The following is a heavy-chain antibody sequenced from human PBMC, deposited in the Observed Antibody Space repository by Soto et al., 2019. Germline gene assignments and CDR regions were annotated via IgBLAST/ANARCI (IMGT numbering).Heavy chain of an antibody. V-gene: IGHV6-1*01. CDR2: TYYRSKWYN. CDR1: GDSVSGNSAA. Sequence: SQTLSLTCAVSGDSVSGNSAAWNWIRQSPSRGLEWLGRTYYRSKWYNDYSVSVKSRITVTPDTSKNQFSLHLKSVTPEDTAVYYCATELPHYESSDSYFDYWGQGAPVPVYS. CDR3: ATELPHYESSDSYFDY. J-gene: IGHJ4*02. D-gene: IGHD3-22*01.